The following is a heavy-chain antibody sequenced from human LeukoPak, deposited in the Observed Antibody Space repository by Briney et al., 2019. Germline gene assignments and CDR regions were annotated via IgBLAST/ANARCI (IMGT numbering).Heavy chain of an antibody. CDR2: VHFSGAT. Sequence: SETRSLTCIVSGVSISSDNYWGWIRQSPGKGLELIGSVHFSGATHFNPSLKSRVAITLDTSKNQFSLKLNSVTAADTAIYYCAKHRMWLVGLESWGQGTLVTVAS. V-gene: IGHV4-39*01. J-gene: IGHJ1*01. D-gene: IGHD6-19*01. CDR1: GVSISSDNY. CDR3: AKHRMWLVGLES.